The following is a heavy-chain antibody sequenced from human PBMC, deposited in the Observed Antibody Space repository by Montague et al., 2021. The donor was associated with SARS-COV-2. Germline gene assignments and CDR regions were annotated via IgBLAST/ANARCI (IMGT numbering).Heavy chain of an antibody. CDR1: GFTFSSYG. CDR2: IWYDGSNK. D-gene: IGHD1-26*01. J-gene: IGHJ4*02. Sequence: SLRLSCAASGFTFSSYGMPWVRQAPGKGLEWVAVIWYDGSNKYYADSVKGRFTISRDNSKNSLFLQMNSLRAEDTAVYYCARQDAVGATTGFDYWGQGTLVTVSS. CDR3: ARQDAVGATTGFDY. V-gene: IGHV3-33*01.